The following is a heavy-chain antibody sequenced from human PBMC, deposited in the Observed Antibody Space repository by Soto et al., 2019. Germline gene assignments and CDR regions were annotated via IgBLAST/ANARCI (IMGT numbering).Heavy chain of an antibody. D-gene: IGHD3-16*02. J-gene: IGHJ5*02. CDR1: GGTFSSYA. CDR3: ARVGAYGPCSYRVAWFDP. V-gene: IGHV1-69*12. CDR2: IIPIFGTS. Sequence: QVQLVQSGAEVKKPGSSVKVSCKASGGTFSSYAISWVRQAPGQGLEWMGGIIPIFGTSNYAQKFQGRVPITADESTSTAYMELSSLRSEDTAVYYCARVGAYGPCSYRVAWFDPWGQGTLVTVSS.